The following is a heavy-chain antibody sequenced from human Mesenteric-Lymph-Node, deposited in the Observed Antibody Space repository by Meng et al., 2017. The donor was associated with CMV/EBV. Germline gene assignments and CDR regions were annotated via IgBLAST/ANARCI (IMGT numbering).Heavy chain of an antibody. Sequence: QVQLVQSGAAGKKPGASVRCSCKASGYTFIDYYINWVRQAPGQGLEWMGRINPKTGGRSYAQNFQGRVTMTRDTSINTAYMEVNRLNSDDTAMYYCARDRDTDWYSPFDYWGPGTLVTVSS. CDR3: ARDRDTDWYSPFDY. V-gene: IGHV1-2*06. D-gene: IGHD3-9*01. J-gene: IGHJ4*02. CDR1: GYTFIDYY. CDR2: INPKTGGR.